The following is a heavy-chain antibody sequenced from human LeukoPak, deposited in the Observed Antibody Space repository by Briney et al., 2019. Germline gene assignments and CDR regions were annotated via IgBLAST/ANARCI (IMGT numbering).Heavy chain of an antibody. CDR1: GFTFSSYA. J-gene: IGHJ4*02. V-gene: IGHV3-23*01. D-gene: IGHD6-13*01. CDR2: ISGSGGST. CDR3: AKDRLRYSSSWYFLDY. Sequence: GGSLRLSCAASGFTFSSYAMSWVRQAPGKGLEWVSAISGSGGSTYYADSVKGRFTISRDNSKNTLYLQMDSLRAEDTAVYYCAKDRLRYSSSWYFLDYWGQGTLVTVSS.